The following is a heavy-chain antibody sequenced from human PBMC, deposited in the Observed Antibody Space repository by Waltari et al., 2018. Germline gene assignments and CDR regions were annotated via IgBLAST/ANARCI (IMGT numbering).Heavy chain of an antibody. CDR2: ISWNSGSI. D-gene: IGHD6-6*01. CDR1: GFTFDDYA. Sequence: EVQLVESGGGLVQPGRYLRRSCAASGFTFDDYAMHWVRQGPGEGPAWVSGISWNSGSIGYADSVKGRFTISRDNAKNSLYLQMNSLRAEDMALYYCAKDLAARALYGMDVWGQGTTVTVSS. V-gene: IGHV3-9*03. CDR3: AKDLAARALYGMDV. J-gene: IGHJ6*02.